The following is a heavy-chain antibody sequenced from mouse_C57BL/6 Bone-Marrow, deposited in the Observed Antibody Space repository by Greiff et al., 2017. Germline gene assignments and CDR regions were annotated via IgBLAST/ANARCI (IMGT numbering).Heavy chain of an antibody. Sequence: EVQGVESGGDLVKPGGSLKLSCAASGFTFSSYGMSWVRQTPDKRLEWVATISSGGSYTYYPDSVKGRFTISRDNAKNTLYLQMSSLKSEDTAMYYCASRWLRSWFAYGGQGNLVTVSA. CDR1: GFTFSSYG. D-gene: IGHD2-2*01. CDR3: ASRWLRSWFAY. V-gene: IGHV5-6*01. CDR2: ISSGGSYT. J-gene: IGHJ3*01.